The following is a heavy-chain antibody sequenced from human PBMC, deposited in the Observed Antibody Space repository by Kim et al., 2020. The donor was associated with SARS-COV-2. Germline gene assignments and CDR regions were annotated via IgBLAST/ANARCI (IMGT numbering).Heavy chain of an antibody. Sequence: SVKGRFTISRDNSKNTLYLQMNSLRVEDTAVYYCARVRYYTLGLYGAFDIWGQGTMVTVSS. CDR3: ARVRYYTLGLYGAFDI. J-gene: IGHJ3*02. V-gene: IGHV3-30*01. D-gene: IGHD2-8*01.